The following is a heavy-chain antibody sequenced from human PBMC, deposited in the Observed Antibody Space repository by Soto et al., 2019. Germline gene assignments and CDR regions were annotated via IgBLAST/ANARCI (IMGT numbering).Heavy chain of an antibody. CDR2: VSANNGHT. J-gene: IGHJ6*02. CDR3: ARDIESVTAKHFFYYYAMDV. D-gene: IGHD2-8*01. CDR1: GFTFSNYG. V-gene: IGHV1-18*01. Sequence: ASVKVSCKASGFTFSNYGLNWVRQAPGQGLEWMGWVSANNGHTNYAQNLQGRVSMTTDTSTSTAYMELRGLTFDDTAVYYCARDIESVTAKHFFYYYAMDVWGQGTTVTVSS.